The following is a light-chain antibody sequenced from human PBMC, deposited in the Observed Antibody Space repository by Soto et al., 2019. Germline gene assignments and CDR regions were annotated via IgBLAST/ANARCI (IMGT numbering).Light chain of an antibody. Sequence: EIVLTQSPGTLSXXXXXXXXXXXRASQSVSNSYLAWYQQKPGQAPRLLIYATSNRGTGVPDRFRGSGSGTDFTLTINRLESEDFAVYYCQQYGGSWTFGQGTKVDIK. J-gene: IGKJ1*01. CDR1: QSVSNSY. CDR3: QQYGGSWT. CDR2: ATS. V-gene: IGKV3-20*01.